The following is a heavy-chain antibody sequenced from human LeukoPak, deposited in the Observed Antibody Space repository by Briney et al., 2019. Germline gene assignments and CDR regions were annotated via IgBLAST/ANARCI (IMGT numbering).Heavy chain of an antibody. J-gene: IGHJ3*02. V-gene: IGHV1-2*02. CDR1: GYNFIGYY. Sequence: ASVKVSCKTSGYNFIGYYLHWVRQAPGQGLEWMGWVDSNSGGTNYAQKFQGSVTMTRDTSITTVYMELSRLRSDDTAVYYCARDMGIAATDAFDIWGQGTMVSVSS. CDR2: VDSNSGGT. CDR3: ARDMGIAATDAFDI. D-gene: IGHD7-27*01.